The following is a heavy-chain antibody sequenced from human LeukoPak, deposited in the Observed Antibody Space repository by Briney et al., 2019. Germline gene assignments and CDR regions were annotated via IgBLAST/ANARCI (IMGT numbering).Heavy chain of an antibody. V-gene: IGHV1-18*01. CDR1: GYTFTSYG. D-gene: IGHD4-11*01. Sequence: ASVKVSCKASGYTFTSYGISGVRQAPGQGREWVGWISAYNGNTNYAQRLQGRVTMTTDTSTSTGYMELRSLRSDDTAVYYCARWPPTVSIYYYYMYVWGKGTTVTVSS. J-gene: IGHJ6*03. CDR2: ISAYNGNT. CDR3: ARWPPTVSIYYYYMYV.